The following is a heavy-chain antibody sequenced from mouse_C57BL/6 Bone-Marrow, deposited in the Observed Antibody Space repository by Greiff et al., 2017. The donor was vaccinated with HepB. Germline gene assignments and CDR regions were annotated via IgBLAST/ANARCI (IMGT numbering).Heavy chain of an antibody. D-gene: IGHD4-1*01. Sequence: DVKLVESGGGLVKPGGSLKLSCAASGFTFSDYGMHWVRQAPEKGLEWVAYISSGSSTIYYADTVKGRFTISRDNAKNTLFLQMTSLRSEDTAMYYCAREELDYAMDYWGQGTSVTVSS. CDR1: GFTFSDYG. CDR3: AREELDYAMDY. V-gene: IGHV5-17*01. J-gene: IGHJ4*01. CDR2: ISSGSSTI.